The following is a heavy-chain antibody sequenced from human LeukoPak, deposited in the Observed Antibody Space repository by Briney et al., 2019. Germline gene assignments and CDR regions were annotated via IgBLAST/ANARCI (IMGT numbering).Heavy chain of an antibody. CDR1: GGSISSGSYY. CDR2: IYTSGST. J-gene: IGHJ6*03. V-gene: IGHV4-61*02. D-gene: IGHD3-3*01. CDR3: ARTRQDFWSGPQALRSRNTPLNYYYYYMDV. Sequence: PSETLSLTCTVSGGSISSGSYYWSWIRQPAGKGLEWIGRIYTSGSTNYNPSLKSRVTIPVDTSKNQFSLKLSSVTAADTAVYYCARTRQDFWSGPQALRSRNTPLNYYYYYMDVWGKGTTVTVSS.